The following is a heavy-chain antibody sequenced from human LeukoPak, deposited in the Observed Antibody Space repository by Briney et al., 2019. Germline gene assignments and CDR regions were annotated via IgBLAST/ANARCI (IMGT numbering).Heavy chain of an antibody. CDR1: GFTFSSRA. D-gene: IGHD3-10*01. Sequence: GGSLRLSCAASGFTFSSRAMHWVRQAPGKGLEWVAVISYDESEQFYANSVKGRFTISRDISKNTLYLQMTSLRPEDTAAYYCARGAEGSGYSSLDFWGRGTLVTVSS. J-gene: IGHJ4*02. V-gene: IGHV3-30*03. CDR3: ARGAEGSGYSSLDF. CDR2: ISYDESEQ.